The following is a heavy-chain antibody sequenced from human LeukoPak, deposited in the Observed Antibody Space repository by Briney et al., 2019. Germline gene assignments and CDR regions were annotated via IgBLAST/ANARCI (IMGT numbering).Heavy chain of an antibody. J-gene: IGHJ4*02. V-gene: IGHV1-69*05. CDR2: IIPIFGTA. Sequence: ASVKVSCKASGGTFSSYAISWVRQAPGQGLEWMGGIIPIFGTANYAQKFQDRVTITTDESTSTAYMELSSLRSEDTAVYYCARSTSDYYGSSLRFDYWGQGTLVTVSS. CDR3: ARSTSDYYGSSLRFDY. CDR1: GGTFSSYA. D-gene: IGHD3-10*01.